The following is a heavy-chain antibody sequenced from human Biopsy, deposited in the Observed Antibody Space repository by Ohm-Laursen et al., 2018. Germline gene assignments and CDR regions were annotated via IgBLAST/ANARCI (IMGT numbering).Heavy chain of an antibody. CDR1: GFTFNRSA. J-gene: IGHJ4*02. V-gene: IGHV1-58*02. CDR3: ASRPNCGGDCSSGFDY. Sequence: SVKVSCKASGFTFNRSAMQWVRQARGQRLEWIGWIVAGGGNTNYAQEFQERVTITRDMSTSTAYMELSSLRSEDTAVYYCASRPNCGGDCSSGFDYWGQGTLVTVSS. CDR2: IVAGGGNT. D-gene: IGHD2-21*02.